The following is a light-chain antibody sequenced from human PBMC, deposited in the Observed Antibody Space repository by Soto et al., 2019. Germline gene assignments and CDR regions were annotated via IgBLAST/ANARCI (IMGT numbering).Light chain of an antibody. Sequence: EIVLSQSLGTLSLSPGERATLSCRASQSVSSSYLVWYQQKPGQAPRLLIYDTSSRATGIPDRFSGSGSGTDFTLTISRLEPEDFAVYYCQQYAGSPWTFGQRTKVDIK. CDR3: QQYAGSPWT. J-gene: IGKJ1*01. CDR2: DTS. CDR1: QSVSSSY. V-gene: IGKV3-20*01.